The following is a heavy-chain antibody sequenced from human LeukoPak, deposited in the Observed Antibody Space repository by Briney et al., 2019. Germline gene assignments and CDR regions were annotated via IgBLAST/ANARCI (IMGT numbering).Heavy chain of an antibody. Sequence: ASVKVSCKASGYTFTSCYMHWVRQAPGQGLEWMGIINPSGGSTSYAQKFQGRVTMTRDMSTSTVYMELSSLRSEDTAVYYCARDRGWELRWFELDYWGQGTLVTVSS. V-gene: IGHV1-46*01. CDR1: GYTFTSCY. D-gene: IGHD1-26*01. CDR2: INPSGGST. CDR3: ARDRGWELRWFELDY. J-gene: IGHJ4*02.